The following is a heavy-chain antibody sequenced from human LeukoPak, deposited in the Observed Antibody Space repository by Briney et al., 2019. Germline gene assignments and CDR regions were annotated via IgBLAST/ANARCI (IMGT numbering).Heavy chain of an antibody. J-gene: IGHJ4*02. CDR3: ARGQLEIDSSGTFDY. D-gene: IGHD6-19*01. Sequence: GASVKVSCKASGYTFTGYYLHCVRQAPGQGLEWMGWINPNSGGTNYAQKFQGRVTMTRDTPISTAYMELSRLKSDDTAVYYCARGQLEIDSSGTFDYWGQGTLVTVSP. CDR1: GYTFTGYY. CDR2: INPNSGGT. V-gene: IGHV1-2*02.